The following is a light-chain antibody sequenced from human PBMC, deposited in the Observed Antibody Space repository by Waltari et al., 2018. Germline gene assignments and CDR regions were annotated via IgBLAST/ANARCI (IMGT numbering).Light chain of an antibody. V-gene: IGKV3-15*01. CDR3: LQYNDWPPWT. Sequence: EIVMTQSPATLSVSPGERATLPCRASQSVSSNLAWYQQKPGQDPRLLIFGASTRATDIPARFSGSGSGTEFTLTISSLQSEDFAVYYCLQYNDWPPWTFGQGTKVEIK. CDR1: QSVSSN. CDR2: GAS. J-gene: IGKJ1*01.